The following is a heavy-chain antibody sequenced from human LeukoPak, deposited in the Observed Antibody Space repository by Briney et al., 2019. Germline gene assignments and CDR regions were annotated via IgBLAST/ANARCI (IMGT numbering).Heavy chain of an antibody. Sequence: GGSLKLSCAASGFTFSESSIHWVRQASGKGLEWIGLMEKELIGYAKAYAASVRGRFTISRDDSQYTVDLQMDSLRTEDTAVYYCTRGSGSYNWLDLWGQGTLVTVPS. CDR3: TRGSGSYNWLDL. D-gene: IGHD1-26*01. V-gene: IGHV3-73*01. J-gene: IGHJ5*02. CDR1: GFTFSESS. CDR2: MEKELIGYAK.